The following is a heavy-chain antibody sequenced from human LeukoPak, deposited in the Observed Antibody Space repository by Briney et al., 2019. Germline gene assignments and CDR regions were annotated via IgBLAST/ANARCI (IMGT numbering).Heavy chain of an antibody. CDR3: ARQPNSSGWYVSGYFDY. Sequence: SETLSLTRTVSGGSISSYYWSWIRQPPGKGLEWIGYIYYSGSTNYDPSLKSRVTISVDTSKNQFSLKLSSVTAADTAVYYCARQPNSSGWYVSGYFDYWGQGTLVTVSS. CDR2: IYYSGST. D-gene: IGHD6-19*01. J-gene: IGHJ4*02. CDR1: GGSISSYY. V-gene: IGHV4-59*08.